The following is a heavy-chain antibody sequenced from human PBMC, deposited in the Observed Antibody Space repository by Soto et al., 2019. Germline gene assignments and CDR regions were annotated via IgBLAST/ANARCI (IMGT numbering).Heavy chain of an antibody. D-gene: IGHD2-15*01. CDR2: IYWDDDK. Sequence: QITLKESGPTLVKPTQTLTLTCTFSGFSLSTSGVGVGWIRQPPGKALEWLALIYWDDDKRSSPSLKSRLTITKETSKNQVVLTMTNMDPVDTATYYCAHTPSYCSGGSGYSGFDYWGQGTLVTVSS. J-gene: IGHJ4*02. CDR1: GFSLSTSGVG. CDR3: AHTPSYCSGGSGYSGFDY. V-gene: IGHV2-5*02.